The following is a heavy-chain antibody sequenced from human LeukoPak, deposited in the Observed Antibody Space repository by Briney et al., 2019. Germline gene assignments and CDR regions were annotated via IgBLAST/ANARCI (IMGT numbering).Heavy chain of an antibody. D-gene: IGHD6-19*01. CDR2: ISYDGSNK. CDR1: GFTFSSYG. CDR3: AKDFPVADREGSYY. J-gene: IGHJ4*02. Sequence: SGRSLRLSCAASGFTFSSYGMHWVRQAPGKGLEWVAVISYDGSNKYYADSVKGRFTISRDNSKDTLYLQMNSLRAEDTAVYYCAKDFPVADREGSYYWGQGTLVTASS. V-gene: IGHV3-30*18.